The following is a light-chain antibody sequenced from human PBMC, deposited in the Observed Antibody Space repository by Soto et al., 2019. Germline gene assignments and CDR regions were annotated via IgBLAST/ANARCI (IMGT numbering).Light chain of an antibody. V-gene: IGKV3-20*01. CDR3: QQSGSSPLT. CDR1: QSVSSSY. Sequence: EIVLTQSPGTLSLSPGERATLSCSASQSVSSSYLAWYQQKPGQAPRLLIYGASSRATGIPDRFSGSGSGTDFTLTISRLEPEDFAVYYCQQSGSSPLTFGGGTKVDI. CDR2: GAS. J-gene: IGKJ4*01.